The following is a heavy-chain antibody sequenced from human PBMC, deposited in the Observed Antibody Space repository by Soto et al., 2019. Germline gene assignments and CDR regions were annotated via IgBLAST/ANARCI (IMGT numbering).Heavy chain of an antibody. CDR1: GFTFSSYG. J-gene: IGHJ6*02. V-gene: IGHV3-33*01. CDR3: ARVFRYYYYGMDV. CDR2: IWYDGSNK. D-gene: IGHD2-21*01. Sequence: WGSLILSCATSGFTFSSYGMHWVRQAPGKGLEWVAVIWYDGSNKYYADSAKGRFTISRDNSKNTLYLQMNSLRAEDTAVYYCARVFRYYYYGMDVWGQGTTVTVS.